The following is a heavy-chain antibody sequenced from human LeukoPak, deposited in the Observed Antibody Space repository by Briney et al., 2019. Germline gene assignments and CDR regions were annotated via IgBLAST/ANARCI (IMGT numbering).Heavy chain of an antibody. CDR2: INHSGST. Sequence: KASETLSLTCAVSGYSISSGYYWGWIRQPPGKALEWIGEINHSGSTNYNPSLKSRVTISVDTSKNQFSLKLSSVTAADTAVYYCARVSRYYDFWSGYSGYMDVWGKGTTVTVSS. CDR1: GYSISSGYY. CDR3: ARVSRYYDFWSGYSGYMDV. D-gene: IGHD3-3*01. J-gene: IGHJ6*03. V-gene: IGHV4-38-2*01.